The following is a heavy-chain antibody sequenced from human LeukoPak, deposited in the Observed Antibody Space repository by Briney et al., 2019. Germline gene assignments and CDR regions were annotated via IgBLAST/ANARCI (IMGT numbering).Heavy chain of an antibody. V-gene: IGHV1-24*01. J-gene: IGHJ3*02. CDR1: GYTLTELS. D-gene: IGHD1-26*01. Sequence: ASVKVSCKVSGYTLTELSMHWVRQAPGKGLEWMGGFDPEDGETIYAQKFQGRVTITADESTSTAYMELSSLRSEDTAVYYCARPRIVGATSRSAFDIWGQGTMVTVSS. CDR3: ARPRIVGATSRSAFDI. CDR2: FDPEDGET.